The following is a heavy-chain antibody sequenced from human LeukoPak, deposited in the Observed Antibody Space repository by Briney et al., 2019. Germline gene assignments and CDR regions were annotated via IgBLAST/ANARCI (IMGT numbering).Heavy chain of an antibody. J-gene: IGHJ2*01. CDR3: ARDYRPDYYYGSSLFDL. CDR1: GDSISSYY. V-gene: IGHV4-4*07. D-gene: IGHD3-22*01. Sequence: PSETLSLTCTVSGDSISSYYWSWIRQPAGKGLEWIGRIYTSGSTNYNPSLKSRVTMSLDTSKSRFSLKLSSVTAADTAVYYCARDYRPDYYYGSSLFDLWGRGTLVTVSP. CDR2: IYTSGST.